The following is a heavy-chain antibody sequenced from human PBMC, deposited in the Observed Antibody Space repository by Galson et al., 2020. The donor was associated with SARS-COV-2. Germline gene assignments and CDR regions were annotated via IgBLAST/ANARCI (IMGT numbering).Heavy chain of an antibody. Sequence: ASVKVSCTASGYTFTGYYMHWVRQAPGQGLEWMGWINPNSGGTNYAQKFQGWVTMTRDTSISTAYMELSRLRSDDTAVYYCARGGGIVVVTKYKGHEAFDIWGQGTMVTVSS. V-gene: IGHV1-2*04. CDR3: ARGGGIVVVTKYKGHEAFDI. CDR2: INPNSGGT. J-gene: IGHJ3*02. CDR1: GYTFTGYY. D-gene: IGHD3-22*01.